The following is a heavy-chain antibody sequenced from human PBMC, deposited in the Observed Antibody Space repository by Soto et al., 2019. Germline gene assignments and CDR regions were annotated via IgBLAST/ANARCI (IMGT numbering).Heavy chain of an antibody. V-gene: IGHV4-31*03. CDR3: ARYGSGSYYSPYYFDY. Sequence: SETLSLTCTVSCGSISSGGYYWSWIRQHPGKGLEWIGYIYYSGSTYYNPSLKSRVTISVDTSKNQFSLKLSSVTAADTAVYYCARYGSGSYYSPYYFDYWGQGTLVTVS. J-gene: IGHJ4*02. CDR2: IYYSGST. D-gene: IGHD3-10*01. CDR1: CGSISSGGYY.